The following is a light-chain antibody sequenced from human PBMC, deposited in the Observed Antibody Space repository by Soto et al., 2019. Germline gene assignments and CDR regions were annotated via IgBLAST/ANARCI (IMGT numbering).Light chain of an antibody. CDR1: SSDVGGYNY. Sequence: QSALTQTASVSGSPGQSITISCTGTSSDVGGYNYVSWYQQYPGKAPKLMIYDVSNRPSGVSNRFSGSKSGNTASLPISWLQAEDEADYYCSSYTSSSTYVFGTGTKLTVL. CDR2: DVS. V-gene: IGLV2-14*01. CDR3: SSYTSSSTYV. J-gene: IGLJ1*01.